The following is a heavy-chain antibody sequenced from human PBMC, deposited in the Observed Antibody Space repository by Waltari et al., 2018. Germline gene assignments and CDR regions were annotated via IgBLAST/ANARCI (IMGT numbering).Heavy chain of an antibody. CDR1: GGSFSGYY. CDR2: INHSGST. J-gene: IGHJ4*02. CDR3: SRSSTMVRCGISY. Sequence: QVQLQQWGAGLLKPSETLSLTCAVYGGSFSGYYWSWIRQPPGKGLEWIGEINHSGSTNYNPSLKSRVTISVDTSKNQFSLKLSMVTAADTAAYYCSRSSTMVRCGISYWGQGTLVTVSS. V-gene: IGHV4-34*01. D-gene: IGHD3-10*01.